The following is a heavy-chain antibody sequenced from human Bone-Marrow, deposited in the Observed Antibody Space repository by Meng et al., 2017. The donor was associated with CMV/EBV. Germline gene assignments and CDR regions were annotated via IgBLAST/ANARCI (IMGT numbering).Heavy chain of an antibody. CDR2: ISSSSSYI. CDR3: ARDLQDGYNFVSY. J-gene: IGHJ4*02. D-gene: IGHD5-24*01. Sequence: GESLKIYWAASGFTFSSYSMNWVRQAPGKGLEWVSSISSSSSYIYYADSVKGRFTISRDNAKNSLYLQMNGLRAEDTAVYYCARDLQDGYNFVSYWGQGTLVTVSS. CDR1: GFTFSSYS. V-gene: IGHV3-21*01.